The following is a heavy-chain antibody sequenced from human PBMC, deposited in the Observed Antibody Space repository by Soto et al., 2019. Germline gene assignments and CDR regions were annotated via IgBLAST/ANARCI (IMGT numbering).Heavy chain of an antibody. V-gene: IGHV1-3*01. CDR1: GYTFTSYA. CDR3: ASPITPYYYYGIDV. J-gene: IGHJ6*02. Sequence: ASVKVSCKASGYTFTSYAMHGVRQAPGQRLEWMGWINAGNGNTKYSQKFQGRVTITRDTSASTAYMELSRLRSEDTAVYYCASPITPYYYYGIDVWRQRTTVTACS. CDR2: INAGNGNT.